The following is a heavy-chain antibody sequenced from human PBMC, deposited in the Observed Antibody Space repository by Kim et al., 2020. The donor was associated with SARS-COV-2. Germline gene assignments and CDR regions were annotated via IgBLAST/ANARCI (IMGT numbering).Heavy chain of an antibody. CDR3: ARAPAVFTMVRGVIINYYGMDV. CDR2: IIPIFGTA. D-gene: IGHD3-10*01. J-gene: IGHJ6*02. Sequence: SVKVSCKASGGTFSSYAISWVRQAPGQGLEWMGGIIPIFGTANYAQKFQGRVSITADESTSTAYMELSSLRSEDTAVYYCARAPAVFTMVRGVIINYYGMDVWGQGTTVTVSS. V-gene: IGHV1-69*13. CDR1: GGTFSSYA.